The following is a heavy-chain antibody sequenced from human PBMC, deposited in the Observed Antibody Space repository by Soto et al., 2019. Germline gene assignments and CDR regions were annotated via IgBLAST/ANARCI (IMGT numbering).Heavy chain of an antibody. J-gene: IGHJ6*02. CDR2: VYHTGTT. Sequence: TLSLTCVVSGGPVSGDDLYWSWIRHLPGKGLEWIANVYHTGTTYYNPSLKSRVSMSADTSQNQFSLILASVTAADTAVYYCARALVTDYNSRDYHYYFAMDVWGQGTSVTVSS. V-gene: IGHV4-31*02. CDR1: GGPVSGDDLY. D-gene: IGHD3-22*01. CDR3: ARALVTDYNSRDYHYYFAMDV.